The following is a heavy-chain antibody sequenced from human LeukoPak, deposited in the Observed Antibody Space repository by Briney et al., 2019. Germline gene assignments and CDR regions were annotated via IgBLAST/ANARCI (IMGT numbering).Heavy chain of an antibody. Sequence: SETLSLTCTVSGGSISSSGYYWGWIRQPPGKGLEWIGTISYSGTTHYNPSLQSRVTISVDTSKNHLSLRLTSVTAADTAVYYCARHVGYDGSGSYLSYFDYWGQGTLVTVSS. D-gene: IGHD3-10*01. CDR2: ISYSGTT. J-gene: IGHJ4*02. V-gene: IGHV4-39*01. CDR3: ARHVGYDGSGSYLSYFDY. CDR1: GGSISSSGYY.